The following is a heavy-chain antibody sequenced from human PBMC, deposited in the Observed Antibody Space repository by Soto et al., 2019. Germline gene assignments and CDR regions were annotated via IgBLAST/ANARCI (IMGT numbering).Heavy chain of an antibody. CDR2: ISAYNGNT. V-gene: IGHV1-18*01. D-gene: IGHD3-3*01. J-gene: IGHJ6*02. CDR1: GYTFTGYG. CDR3: ARDRAGGSGYYLSYYYYGMDV. Sequence: ASVKVSSKASGYTFTGYGISWVRQAPGQGLEWMGWISAYNGNTNYAQKLQGRVTMTTDTSTSTAYMELRSLRSDDTAVYYCARDRAGGSGYYLSYYYYGMDVWGQGTTVTVSS.